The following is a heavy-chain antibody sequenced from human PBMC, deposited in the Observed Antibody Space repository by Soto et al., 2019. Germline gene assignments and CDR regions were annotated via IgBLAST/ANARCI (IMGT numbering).Heavy chain of an antibody. CDR2: MSGSGGSR. V-gene: IGHV3-23*01. Sequence: EVRLLESGGGLVQPEGSLRLSCEGSGFIFSDYGISWVRQSPEKGLQWVSAMSGSGGSRYYADSVKGRFTISRDNSKNTVYLQMSSLRGDDTAIYYCAKTFGSNWRLDYWGQGTLVTVSS. D-gene: IGHD1-26*01. J-gene: IGHJ4*02. CDR1: GFIFSDYG. CDR3: AKTFGSNWRLDY.